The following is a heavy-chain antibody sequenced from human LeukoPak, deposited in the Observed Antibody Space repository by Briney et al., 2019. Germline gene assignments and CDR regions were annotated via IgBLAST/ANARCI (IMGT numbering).Heavy chain of an antibody. Sequence: GGSLRLSCAASGFNFVTYAMNWVRQAPGKGLERVSVISNSGESTHYADSVKGRLTISRDNSKNTLYLQMDSLRAEDTAIYYCAKGSVVYYDFWSGSYSDYWGQGTLVTVSS. D-gene: IGHD3-3*01. CDR1: GFNFVTYA. CDR3: AKGSVVYYDFWSGSYSDY. V-gene: IGHV3-23*01. J-gene: IGHJ4*02. CDR2: ISNSGEST.